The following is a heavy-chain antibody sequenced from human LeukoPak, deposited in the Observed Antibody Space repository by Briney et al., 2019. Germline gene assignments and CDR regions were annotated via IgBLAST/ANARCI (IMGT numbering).Heavy chain of an antibody. J-gene: IGHJ4*02. V-gene: IGHV3-9*01. CDR1: GFTFDDYA. Sequence: PGRSLRLSCAASGFTFDDYAMHWVRQAPGKGLEWVSGISWNSGSIGYADSVKGRFTISRDNAKNSLYLQMNSLRAEDTAVYYCARGVYDSSGYYHYWGQGTLVTVSS. CDR2: ISWNSGSI. D-gene: IGHD3-22*01. CDR3: ARGVYDSSGYYHY.